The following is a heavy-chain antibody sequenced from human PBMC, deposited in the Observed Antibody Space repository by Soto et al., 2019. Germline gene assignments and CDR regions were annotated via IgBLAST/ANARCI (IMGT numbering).Heavy chain of an antibody. V-gene: IGHV4-61*08. CDR1: GGSISSGGYS. CDR3: ARGYGSGVFDY. CDR2: INHSGST. D-gene: IGHD3-10*01. J-gene: IGHJ4*02. Sequence: SETLSLTCTVSGGSISSGGYSWSWIRQPPGKGLEWIGEINHSGSTNYNPSLKSRVTISVDTSKNQFSLKLSSVTAADTAVYYCARGYGSGVFDYWGQGTLVTVSS.